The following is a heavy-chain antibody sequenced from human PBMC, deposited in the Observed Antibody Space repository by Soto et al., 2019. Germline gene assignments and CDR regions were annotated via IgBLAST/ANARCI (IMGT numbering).Heavy chain of an antibody. V-gene: IGHV3-23*01. CDR3: AKAQSDFCSGYSGDAFDI. Sequence: GGSLRLSCAASGFTFSSYSMSWGRQTPGKGLEWVSAISGSGGSTYYADSVKGRFIISRDNSKNTLYLQMTSLRAEDTAVYYCAKAQSDFCSGYSGDAFDIWGQGKMVTVSS. D-gene: IGHD3-3*01. J-gene: IGHJ3*02. CDR2: ISGSGGST. CDR1: GFTFSSYS.